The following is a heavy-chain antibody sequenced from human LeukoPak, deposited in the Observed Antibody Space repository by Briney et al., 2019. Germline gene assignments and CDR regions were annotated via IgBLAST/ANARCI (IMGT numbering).Heavy chain of an antibody. CDR3: ARGYCSGGSCYSIRAFDI. J-gene: IGHJ3*02. V-gene: IGHV4-34*01. D-gene: IGHD2-15*01. Sequence: SETLSLTCAVYGGSFSGYYWSWIRQPPGKGLEWIGEINHSGSTNYNPSLKSRVTISVDTSKNQFPLKLSSVTAADTAVYYCARGYCSGGSCYSIRAFDIWGQGTMVTVSS. CDR2: INHSGST. CDR1: GGSFSGYY.